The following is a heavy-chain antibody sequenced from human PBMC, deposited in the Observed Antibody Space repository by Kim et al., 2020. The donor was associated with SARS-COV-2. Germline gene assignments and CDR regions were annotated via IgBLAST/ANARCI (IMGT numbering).Heavy chain of an antibody. CDR3: AKDGARKSSSSGLLDY. D-gene: IGHD6-6*01. V-gene: IGHV3-30*18. J-gene: IGHJ4*01. CDR1: GFTFSSYG. Sequence: GGSLRLSCAASGFTFSSYGMHWVRQAPGKGLEWVAVISYDGSNKYYADSVKGRFTISRDNSKNTLYLQMNSLRAEDTAVYYCAKDGARKSSSSGLLDYWG. CDR2: ISYDGSNK.